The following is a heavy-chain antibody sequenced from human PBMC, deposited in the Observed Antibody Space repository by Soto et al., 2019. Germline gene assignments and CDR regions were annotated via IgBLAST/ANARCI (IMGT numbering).Heavy chain of an antibody. V-gene: IGHV3-23*01. CDR1: GFTFSVYA. D-gene: IGHD3-10*01. Sequence: EVRLLESGGGLVQPGGSLRLSCAASGFTFSVYAMSWVRQAPGKGLEWVSGISGSGDSTHYADSVKGGFTVSRDNSKSMLYLQTNSLRAEETAIYYCAKALYGGFTYWGQGTLVTVSS. CDR3: AKALYGGFTY. J-gene: IGHJ4*02. CDR2: ISGSGDST.